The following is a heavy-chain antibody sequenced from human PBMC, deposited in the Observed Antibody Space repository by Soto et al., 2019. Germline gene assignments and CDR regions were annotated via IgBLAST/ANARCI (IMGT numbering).Heavy chain of an antibody. CDR1: GGSVSSGSYY. Sequence: SETLSLTCTVSGGSVSSGSYYWSWIRQPPGKGLEWIGYIYYSGSTNYNPFLKSRVTISVDTSKNQFSLKLSSVTAADTAVYYCARAARPGFDYWGQGTLVTVSS. J-gene: IGHJ4*02. CDR3: ARAARPGFDY. CDR2: IYYSGST. V-gene: IGHV4-61*01. D-gene: IGHD6-6*01.